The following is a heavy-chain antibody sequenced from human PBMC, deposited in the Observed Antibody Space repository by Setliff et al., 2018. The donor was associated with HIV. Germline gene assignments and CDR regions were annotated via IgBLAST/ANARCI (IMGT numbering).Heavy chain of an antibody. D-gene: IGHD3-16*01. J-gene: IGHJ3*01. V-gene: IGHV3-21*01. Sequence: PGGSLRLSCATSGFTFNYYSLNWVRQAPGKGLEWVSFISKSGDYIYYADSVRGRFTISRDNTKRSVYLEMNRMTVEDTAVYYCARCFMDKSLDAFDVWGPGTMVTVSS. CDR1: GFTFNYYS. CDR2: ISKSGDYI. CDR3: ARCFMDKSLDAFDV.